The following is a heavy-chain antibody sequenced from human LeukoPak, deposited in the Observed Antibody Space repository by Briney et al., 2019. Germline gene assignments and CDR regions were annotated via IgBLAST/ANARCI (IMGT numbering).Heavy chain of an antibody. J-gene: IGHJ3*02. CDR1: GYSFTSYW. D-gene: IGHD3-22*01. V-gene: IGHV5-51*01. Sequence: GGSLKISCKGSGYSFTSYWNGGGGPGPGKGLGGMGVIYPDDSDTRYRPSCHGQATTSADKSSSTAYLQWSSLKASDTAMYYCARRRQYYDSSGYYPDAFDIWGQGTMVTVSS. CDR2: IYPDDSDT. CDR3: ARRRQYYDSSGYYPDAFDI.